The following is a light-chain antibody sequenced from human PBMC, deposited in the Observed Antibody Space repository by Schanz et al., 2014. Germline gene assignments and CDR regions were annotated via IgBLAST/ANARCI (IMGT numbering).Light chain of an antibody. Sequence: DIQMTQSPSSVSASVGDRVTITCRASQGITSWLAWYQQRPGKGPKLLIYDASTLESGVPARFSGSGSGTEFTLTISSLQPDDFATYYCQQYDSYPWTFGQGTKVEIK. CDR1: QGITSW. V-gene: IGKV1-5*01. CDR3: QQYDSYPWT. J-gene: IGKJ1*01. CDR2: DAS.